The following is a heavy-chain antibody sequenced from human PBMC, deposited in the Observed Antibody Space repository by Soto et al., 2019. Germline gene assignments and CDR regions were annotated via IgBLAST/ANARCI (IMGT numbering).Heavy chain of an antibody. CDR3: ARAGHSSGWYMDWFDP. CDR1: GDSINNFY. Sequence: SETLSVTCTVSGDSINNFYWSWIRQPPGKGLEWIGYVYYTGSTIYNPSLKSRVTISVDTSKNQFSLKLSSVTAADTAVYYCARAGHSSGWYMDWFDPWGQGTLVPVSS. D-gene: IGHD6-19*01. CDR2: VYYTGST. V-gene: IGHV4-59*01. J-gene: IGHJ5*02.